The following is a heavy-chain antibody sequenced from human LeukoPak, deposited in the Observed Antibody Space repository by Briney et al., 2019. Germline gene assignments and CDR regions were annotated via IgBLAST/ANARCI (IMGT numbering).Heavy chain of an antibody. CDR2: VSAYADDT. D-gene: IGHD2-15*01. CDR3: ARDCIGCHGFDY. Sequence: GASVKVSCKASGYTFNNYGISWVRQAPGQGLEWMGWVSAYADDTNYVQKFQGRITMTTDTSTSTAYVELRSLRSDDTAVYYCARDCIGCHGFDYWGQGTLVTVST. J-gene: IGHJ4*02. CDR1: GYTFNNYG. V-gene: IGHV1-18*01.